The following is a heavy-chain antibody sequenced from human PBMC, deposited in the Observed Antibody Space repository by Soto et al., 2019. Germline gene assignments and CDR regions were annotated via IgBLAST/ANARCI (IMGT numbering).Heavy chain of an antibody. CDR2: ISTYTGNT. J-gene: IGHJ6*02. CDR1: GYTFTNYD. V-gene: IGHV1-18*01. CDR3: ASGYYYGSGRPTPGGMHV. D-gene: IGHD3-10*01. Sequence: QVHLVQSGAEVKKPGASVKVSCKASGYTFTNYDINWVRQAPGQRLEWMGWISTYTGNTNYAQKLQGRVTMTTDTSTRTGFMELRSLRADDTAVYCCASGYYYGSGRPTPGGMHVWGQGTTVTVSS.